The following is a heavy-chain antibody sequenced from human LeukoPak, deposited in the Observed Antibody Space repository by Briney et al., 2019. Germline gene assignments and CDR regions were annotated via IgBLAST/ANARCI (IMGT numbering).Heavy chain of an antibody. J-gene: IGHJ3*02. D-gene: IGHD3-3*01. V-gene: IGHV3-11*04. CDR1: GFSFSDYY. CDR2: ISNDSVDK. Sequence: GGALRLSCVGSGFSFSDYYMSWIRQTPGKGLEWVSYISNDSVDKYYVDSVRGRFTISRDNAKKSMYLQMSGLRVEDTAVYYCARRDWVSGAVRAFDIWGQGTMVTVSS. CDR3: ARRDWVSGAVRAFDI.